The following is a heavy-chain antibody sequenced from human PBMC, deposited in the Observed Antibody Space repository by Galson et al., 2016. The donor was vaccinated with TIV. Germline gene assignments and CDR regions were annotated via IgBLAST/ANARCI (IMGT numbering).Heavy chain of an antibody. D-gene: IGHD3-16*01. CDR3: ARDRVGGLDV. V-gene: IGHV3-30*07. CDR1: GFTFGSYG. CDR2: ISYDGSEK. Sequence: LRLSCAASGFTFGSYGLHWVRQAPNKGPEWVAFISYDGSEKSYADSVKGRFTISRDKSKNSLYLQMNSLRAEDTAMYYCARDRVGGLDVRGQGTTVTVSS. J-gene: IGHJ6*02.